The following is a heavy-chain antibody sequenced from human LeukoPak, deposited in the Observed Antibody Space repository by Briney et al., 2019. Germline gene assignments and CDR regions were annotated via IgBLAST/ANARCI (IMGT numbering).Heavy chain of an antibody. Sequence: GGSLRLSCEASGFSFSAAWMTWVRQAPGKGLEWVATIKNDGSDRYYVDSVKGRFTHSRDNAKNLVYLQMNSLRVEDTAVYYCVNLGYSDGGQGTLVTVSS. V-gene: IGHV3-7*01. CDR2: IKNDGSDR. CDR1: GFSFSAAW. J-gene: IGHJ4*02. CDR3: VNLGYSD. D-gene: IGHD5-12*01.